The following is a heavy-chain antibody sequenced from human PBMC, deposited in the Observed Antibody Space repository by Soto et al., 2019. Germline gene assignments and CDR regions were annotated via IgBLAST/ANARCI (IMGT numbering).Heavy chain of an antibody. CDR1: GYTFTGYY. Sequence: ALVKVSCKASGYTFTGYYMHWVRQAPGQGLEWMGWINPNSGGTNYAQKFQGWVTMTRDTSISTAYMELSRLRSDDTAVYYCARGPATKTTVTTDDAFDIWGQGTMVTVSS. CDR2: INPNSGGT. J-gene: IGHJ3*02. D-gene: IGHD4-17*01. CDR3: ARGPATKTTVTTDDAFDI. V-gene: IGHV1-2*04.